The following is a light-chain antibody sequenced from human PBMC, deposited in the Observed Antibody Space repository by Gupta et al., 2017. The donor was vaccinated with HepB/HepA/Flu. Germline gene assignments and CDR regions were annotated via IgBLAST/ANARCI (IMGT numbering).Light chain of an antibody. J-gene: IGLJ2*01. V-gene: IGLV2-23*02. CDR3: SSYAGSSTVV. CDR1: SSDVGSYNL. Sequence: QSALTQPASVSGSPGQSITISCTGTSSDVGSYNLVSWYQQHPGKAPKLMIYEVSKRPSGVSNRFSGSKSGNMASLTISGLQAEDEADYYCSSYAGSSTVVFGGGTKLTVL. CDR2: EVS.